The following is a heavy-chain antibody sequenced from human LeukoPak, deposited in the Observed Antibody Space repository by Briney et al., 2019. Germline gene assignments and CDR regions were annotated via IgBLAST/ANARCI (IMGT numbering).Heavy chain of an antibody. Sequence: GGSLRLSCAASGFTFTTYAMAWVRQAPGKGLEWVSSIFHSGGATYYTDSVRGRFTISSDTSKNTLYLQMSGLRVEDTAVYYCATYRPPSGYQFALDIWGQGTLVTVSA. CDR1: GFTFTTYA. D-gene: IGHD3-3*01. V-gene: IGHV3-23*01. CDR3: ATYRPPSGYQFALDI. J-gene: IGHJ3*02. CDR2: IFHSGGAT.